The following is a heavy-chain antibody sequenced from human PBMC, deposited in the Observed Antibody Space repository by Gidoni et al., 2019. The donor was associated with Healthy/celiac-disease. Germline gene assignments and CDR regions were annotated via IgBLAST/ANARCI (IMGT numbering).Heavy chain of an antibody. D-gene: IGHD6-13*01. CDR3: ARFPPPTGAAGTSEFDY. Sequence: EVQLVEYGGGLVKPGGSLRLSCAASGFTFSRHSVNWVPQAPGKGLEGVASISSISSYIYYANSVKGRFTISRDNAKNSLYLQMNSLRAEDTAVYYCARFPPPTGAAGTSEFDYWGQGTLVTVSS. CDR2: ISSISSYI. CDR1: GFTFSRHS. J-gene: IGHJ4*02. V-gene: IGHV3-21*01.